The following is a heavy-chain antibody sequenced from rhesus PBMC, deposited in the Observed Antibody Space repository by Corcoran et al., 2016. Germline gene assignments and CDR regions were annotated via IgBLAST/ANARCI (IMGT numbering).Heavy chain of an antibody. V-gene: IGHV3-178*01. CDR1: GFSISDYY. Sequence: VQLVESGGGLATPGGSLSLSCAASGFSISDYYMDWVRPAQGKGLGWVSRVSKFGGTTWDSESVKGRFTISRDNAKNTLFLQMNSLRGEDTAVYYCSRDFDYWGQGVLVTVSS. CDR2: VSKFGGTT. J-gene: IGHJ4*01. CDR3: SRDFDY.